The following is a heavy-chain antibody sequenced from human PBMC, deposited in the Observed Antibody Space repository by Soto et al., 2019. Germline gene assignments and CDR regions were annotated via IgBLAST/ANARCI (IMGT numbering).Heavy chain of an antibody. Sequence: EVQLVESGGGLVQPGGSLRLSCAASGFTFSSYWMHWVRQAPGKGLVWVSRFNSDGSSTSYADSVKGRFTMSRDNAKNTLYLQINSVRAETTAVYYCEKGNIGGVTMLALDYFDYWGQGTLVTVSS. CDR3: EKGNIGGVTMLALDYFDY. D-gene: IGHD3-22*01. V-gene: IGHV3-74*01. J-gene: IGHJ4*02. CDR2: FNSDGSST. CDR1: GFTFSSYW.